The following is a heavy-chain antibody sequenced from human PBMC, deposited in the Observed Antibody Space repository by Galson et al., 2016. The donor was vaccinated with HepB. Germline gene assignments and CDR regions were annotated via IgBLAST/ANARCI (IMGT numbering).Heavy chain of an antibody. CDR3: ATDPHF. CDR1: GGSISGSPYS. J-gene: IGHJ4*02. CDR2: IYYSGST. Sequence: SETLSLTCTVSGGSISGSPYSWGWIRQPPGKGLEWIGSIYYSGSTYYNPSLKSRVTISLDMSKNQFSLNLNSVTAADTAVYYCATDPHFWGQGTLVTVSS. V-gene: IGHV4-39*07.